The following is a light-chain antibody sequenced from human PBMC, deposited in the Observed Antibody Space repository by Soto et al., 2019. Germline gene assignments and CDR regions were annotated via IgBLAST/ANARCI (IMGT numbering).Light chain of an antibody. V-gene: IGLV3-21*02. Sequence: SYELTQPPSVSVAPGQTARITCGGNKIGSKSVHWYQQKPGQAPVLVVYDDRDRPSGIPERFSGSNSGNTATLTISRVEAGDEADYYCQVWDSSSDHPGVVFGGGTKLTVL. J-gene: IGLJ2*01. CDR3: QVWDSSSDHPGVV. CDR1: KIGSKS. CDR2: DDR.